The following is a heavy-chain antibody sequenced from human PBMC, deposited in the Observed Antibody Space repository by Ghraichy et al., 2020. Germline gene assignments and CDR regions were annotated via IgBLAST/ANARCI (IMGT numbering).Heavy chain of an antibody. J-gene: IGHJ3*02. CDR1: GYTLTELS. CDR2: FDPEDGET. D-gene: IGHD3-22*01. Sequence: ASVKVSCKVSGYTLTELSMHWVRQAPGKGLEWMGGFDPEDGETIYAQKFQGRVTMTEDTSTDTAYMELSSLRSEDTAVYYCATGALSSEDDAFDIWGQGTMVTVSS. V-gene: IGHV1-24*01. CDR3: ATGALSSEDDAFDI.